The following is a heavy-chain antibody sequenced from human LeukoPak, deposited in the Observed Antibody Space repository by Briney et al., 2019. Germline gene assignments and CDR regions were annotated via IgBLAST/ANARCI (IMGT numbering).Heavy chain of an antibody. CDR2: INGAGSSI. CDR3: ARGGDYKNDY. CDR1: GFTLSSYW. J-gene: IGHJ4*02. D-gene: IGHD4-17*01. Sequence: GGSLRLSRAASGFTLSSYWMHWVRQTPGNGLVWVSRINGAGSSISYADSVKARVTISRDNAKNTLYLQMNNLGAEDTAVYYCARGGDYKNDYWGQGTLVTVSS. V-gene: IGHV3-74*01.